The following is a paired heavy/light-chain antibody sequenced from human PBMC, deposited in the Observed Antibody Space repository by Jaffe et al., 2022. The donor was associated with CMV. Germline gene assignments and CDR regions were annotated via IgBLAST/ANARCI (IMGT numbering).Heavy chain of an antibody. V-gene: IGHV3-21*06. D-gene: IGHD3-9*01. Sequence: VQLVESGGGLVKPGGSLRLSCTASGFTFSTYTMNWVRQTPGKGLEWVSGISSRTSYIYYADSVQGRFTVSSDNAKNSLYLQMNSLRAEDTAMYYCARADTPQYYDILTGNYYNYYYMDVWGKGTTVTVSS. CDR3: ARADTPQYYDILTGNYYNYYYMDV. CDR2: ISSRTSYI. J-gene: IGHJ6*03. CDR1: GFTFSTYT.
Light chain of an antibody. CDR3: QESYGTPPWT. J-gene: IGKJ1*01. CDR2: GAS. Sequence: DIQMTQSPSSLSASVGDRVTITCRASQVISTYLNWYQQKPGKAPKLLIYGASSLQSGVPSRFSGSGSGTDFILIISSLQPEDFATYYCQESYGTPPWTFGQGTKVEIK. CDR1: QVISTY. V-gene: IGKV1-39*01.